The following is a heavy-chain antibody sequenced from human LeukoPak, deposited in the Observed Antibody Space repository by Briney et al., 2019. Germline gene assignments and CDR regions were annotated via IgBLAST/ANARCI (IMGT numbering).Heavy chain of an antibody. CDR1: GFTFSSYS. D-gene: IGHD6-13*01. CDR2: ISSSSSTI. V-gene: IGHV3-48*01. CDR3: ARDPSSYSSSYNWFDP. Sequence: PGGSLRLSCAASGFTFSSYSMNWVRQAPGKGLEWVSYISSSSSTIYYADSVKGRFTISRDNAKNSLYLQMNSLRAEDTAVYYCARDPSSYSSSYNWFDPWGQGTLVTVSS. J-gene: IGHJ5*02.